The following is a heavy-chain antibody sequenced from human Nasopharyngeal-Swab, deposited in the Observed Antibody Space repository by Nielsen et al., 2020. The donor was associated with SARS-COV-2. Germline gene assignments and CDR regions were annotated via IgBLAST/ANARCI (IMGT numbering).Heavy chain of an antibody. V-gene: IGHV4-30-4*01. CDR3: VREVASANKNAFDI. D-gene: IGHD2/OR15-2a*01. J-gene: IGHJ3*02. CDR2: IYSSANT. CDR1: GGSISSGDYY. Sequence: SETLSLTCSVSGGSISSGDYYWSWIRQPPGKGPEWIGYIYSSANTYYNPSLKSRVNMSVDMSKNQFSLKLSSVTAADTAVYYCVREVASANKNAFDIWGQGTMVTVSS.